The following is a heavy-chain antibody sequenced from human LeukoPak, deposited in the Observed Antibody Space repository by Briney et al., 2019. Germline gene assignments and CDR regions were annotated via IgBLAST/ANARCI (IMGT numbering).Heavy chain of an antibody. CDR2: IYYSGST. J-gene: IGHJ3*02. Sequence: SETLSLTCTVSGGSISSSSYYWGWIRQPPGKGLEWIGSIYYSGSTYYNPSLKSRVTISVDTSKNQFSLKLSSVTAADTAVYYCARRGFTIFGVVIRPKGVFDIWGQGTMVTVSS. CDR3: ARRGFTIFGVVIRPKGVFDI. D-gene: IGHD3-3*01. V-gene: IGHV4-39*01. CDR1: GGSISSSSYY.